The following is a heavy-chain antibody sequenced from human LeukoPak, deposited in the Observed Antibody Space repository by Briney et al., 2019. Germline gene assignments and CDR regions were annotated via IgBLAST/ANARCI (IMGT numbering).Heavy chain of an antibody. J-gene: IGHJ4*02. CDR2: FYSDGST. Sequence: GGSLRLSCAASGFTFSSYSMIWVRQAPGQGLEWVSVFYSDGSTYYADSVKGRFTISRDNSKNTLYLRMNNLRAEDTAVYYCAGEATIGSLDYWGQGTLVTVSS. CDR1: GFTFSSYS. CDR3: AGEATIGSLDY. D-gene: IGHD2-15*01. V-gene: IGHV3-66*01.